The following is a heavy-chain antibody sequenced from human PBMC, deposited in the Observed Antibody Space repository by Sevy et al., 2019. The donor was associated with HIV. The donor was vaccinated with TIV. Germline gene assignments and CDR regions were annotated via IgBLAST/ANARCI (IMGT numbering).Heavy chain of an antibody. CDR3: ARGGDLGYCSSTSCPNADY. CDR2: ISAYNGNT. V-gene: IGHV1-18*01. Sequence: ASVKVSCKASGYTFTSYGISWVRQAPGQGLEWMGWISAYNGNTNYAQKLQGRVTMTTDTSTSTAYMELRSLRSDDTAVYYCARGGDLGYCSSTSCPNADYWGQGTLVTVSS. J-gene: IGHJ4*02. CDR1: GYTFTSYG. D-gene: IGHD2-2*01.